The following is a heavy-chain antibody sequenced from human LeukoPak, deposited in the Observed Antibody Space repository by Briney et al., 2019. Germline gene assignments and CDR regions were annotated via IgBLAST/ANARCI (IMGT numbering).Heavy chain of an antibody. CDR2: IYSGGST. V-gene: IGHV3-53*01. D-gene: IGHD4-4*01. CDR3: ARDRGYTVTTEYYYYGMDV. CDR1: GFTVSSNY. J-gene: IGHJ6*02. Sequence: GGSLRPSCAASGFTVSSNYMSWVRQAPGKGLEWVSVIYSGGSTYYADSVKGRFTISRDNSKNTLYLQMNSLRAEDTAVYYCARDRGYTVTTEYYYYGMDVWGQGATVTVSS.